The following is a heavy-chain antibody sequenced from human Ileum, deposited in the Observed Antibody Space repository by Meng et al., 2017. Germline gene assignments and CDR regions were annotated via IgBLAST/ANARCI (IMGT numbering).Heavy chain of an antibody. Sequence: QSLPEESGPERVKPYATLPLTCASSGGSIESSNWWTWIRQPPGQGLECIGEFYHSGSTHYNPSLQSRVTISIDNSKNRFSLSLNSVTAADTAIYYCARADYVRYFDLWGRGTLVTVSS. CDR1: GGSIESSNW. V-gene: IGHV4-4*02. CDR3: ARADYVRYFDL. J-gene: IGHJ2*01. D-gene: IGHD3-10*02. CDR2: FYHSGST.